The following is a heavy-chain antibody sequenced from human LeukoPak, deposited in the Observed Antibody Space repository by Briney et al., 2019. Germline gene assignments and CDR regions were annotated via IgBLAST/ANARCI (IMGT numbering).Heavy chain of an antibody. Sequence: GGSLRLSCAASGFVFSTYGMHWVRQAPGKGLEWVAVIWDDGSNQYYVDTVRGRFTISKNSAKNSLYLQMNTLRVEDTAMYYCASLDTAKQPLANHWGQGTLVTVSS. V-gene: IGHV3-33*03. CDR1: GFVFSTYG. J-gene: IGHJ5*02. CDR2: IWDDGSNQ. D-gene: IGHD5-18*01. CDR3: ASLDTAKQPLANH.